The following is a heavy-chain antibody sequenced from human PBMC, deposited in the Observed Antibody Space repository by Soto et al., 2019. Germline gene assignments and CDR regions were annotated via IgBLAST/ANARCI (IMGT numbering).Heavy chain of an antibody. CDR3: ARLLLPAHIEGATTSTNYDTMYV. V-gene: IGHV1-18*01. Sequence: ASVKVSCKASGYTFTTYGINWVRQAPGQRLEWMGWISVYNGNTNYAQKFQGRITMTTDTSTSTAYMELGSLGSDDTALYYCARLLLPAHIEGATTSTNYDTMYVCGQGTTVTVS. CDR2: ISVYNGNT. CDR1: GYTFTTYG. J-gene: IGHJ6*02. D-gene: IGHD1-26*01.